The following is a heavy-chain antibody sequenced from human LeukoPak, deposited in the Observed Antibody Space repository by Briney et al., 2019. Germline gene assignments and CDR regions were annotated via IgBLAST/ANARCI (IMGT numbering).Heavy chain of an antibody. CDR3: VRGGRGSVVTPNLEY. D-gene: IGHD4-23*01. Sequence: SETLSLTCTVSGGSISSYYWSWIRQPPGKGLEWIWYIYYSGSTNYNPSLKSRVTISVDTSKNQFSLKRSSVNAADTAVYYCVRGGRGSVVTPNLEYWGQGTLVTVSS. J-gene: IGHJ4*02. CDR2: IYYSGST. V-gene: IGHV4-59*01. CDR1: GGSISSYY.